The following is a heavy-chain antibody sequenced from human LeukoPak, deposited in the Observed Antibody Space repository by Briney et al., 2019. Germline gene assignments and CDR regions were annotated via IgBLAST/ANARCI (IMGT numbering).Heavy chain of an antibody. CDR2: ISTTSRTI. CDR1: GFTLSSYS. V-gene: IGHV3-48*01. Sequence: GGSLRLSCAASGFTLSSYSMKWVRQAPGKGLEWVSYISTTSRTIHYADSVKGRFTIPRDNAKNSLYLQMNSLRAEDTAVYYCARAGHADSFDYWGQGALVTVSS. D-gene: IGHD2-21*01. J-gene: IGHJ4*02. CDR3: ARAGHADSFDY.